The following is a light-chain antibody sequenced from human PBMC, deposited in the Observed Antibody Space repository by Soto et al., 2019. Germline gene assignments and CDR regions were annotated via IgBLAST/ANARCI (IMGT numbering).Light chain of an antibody. V-gene: IGKV3-20*01. CDR2: GVS. Sequence: EIVLTQSACTLSWSPGQRATLSWRASQRLSASDIAWYQQKPGQAPKFLIYGVSSRATGIPDRFSGSGSATDFTPTISRLEPEDFAVYHCQQYGSSPLITFGQGTRLEIK. CDR3: QQYGSSPLIT. CDR1: QRLSASD. J-gene: IGKJ5*01.